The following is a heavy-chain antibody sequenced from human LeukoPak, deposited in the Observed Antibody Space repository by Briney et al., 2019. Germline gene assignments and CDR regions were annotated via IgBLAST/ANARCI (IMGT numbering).Heavy chain of an antibody. Sequence: ASVKVSCKASGYTFTSYDINWVRQATGQGLEWMGWMNPNSGDTGYAQKFQGRVTITRNTSISTAYMELSSLRSEDTAVYYCARGAVRGVIYYYYYMDVWGKGTTVTVSS. CDR2: MNPNSGDT. J-gene: IGHJ6*03. D-gene: IGHD3-10*01. CDR1: GYTFTSYD. CDR3: ARGAVRGVIYYYYYMDV. V-gene: IGHV1-8*03.